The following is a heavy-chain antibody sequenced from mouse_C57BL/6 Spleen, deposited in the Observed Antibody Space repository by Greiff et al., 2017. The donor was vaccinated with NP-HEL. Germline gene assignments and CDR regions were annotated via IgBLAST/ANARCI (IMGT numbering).Heavy chain of an antibody. CDR1: GFTFSDYY. J-gene: IGHJ4*01. Sequence: EVKLVESEGGLVQPGSSMKLSCTASGFTFSDYYMAWVRQVPEKGLEWVANINYDGSSTYYLDSLKSRFIISRDNAKNILYLQMSSLKSEDTATYYCARPYSGAMDYWGQGTSVTVSS. V-gene: IGHV5-16*01. CDR2: INYDGSST. CDR3: ARPYSGAMDY. D-gene: IGHD6-5*01.